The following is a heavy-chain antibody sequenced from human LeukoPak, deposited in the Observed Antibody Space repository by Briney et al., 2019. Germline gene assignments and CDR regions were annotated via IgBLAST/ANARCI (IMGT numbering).Heavy chain of an antibody. J-gene: IGHJ4*02. CDR2: ISSSSSLR. V-gene: IGHV3-48*01. Sequence: GGSLRLSCAASGYTFSSYSMNSVRQAPGKGLEWASYISSSSSLRYYADSVKGRFTISRDNAKNSLYLQMNSLRAEDTAVYYCARDRRGFLEWLKDLGQKSFDYWGQGTLVTVSS. CDR3: ARDRRGFLEWLKDLGQKSFDY. D-gene: IGHD3-3*01. CDR1: GYTFSSYS.